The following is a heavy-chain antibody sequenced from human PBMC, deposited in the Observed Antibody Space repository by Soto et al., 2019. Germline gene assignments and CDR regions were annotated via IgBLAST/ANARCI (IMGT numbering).Heavy chain of an antibody. Sequence: QTGGSLRLSCAASGFTFSNFAMTWVRQAPGAGLEWVSSISGTDDYTYYADSVKGRFTISRDNSKNTLYLQMNSLRAEDTAVYYCANDGYNSFDYWGQGTLVTVSS. CDR3: ANDGYNSFDY. CDR2: ISGTDDYT. D-gene: IGHD5-12*01. CDR1: GFTFSNFA. V-gene: IGHV3-23*01. J-gene: IGHJ4*02.